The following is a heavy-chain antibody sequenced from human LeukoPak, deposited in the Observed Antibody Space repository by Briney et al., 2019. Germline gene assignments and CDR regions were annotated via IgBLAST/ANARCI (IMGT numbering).Heavy chain of an antibody. V-gene: IGHV1-2*02. J-gene: IGHJ4*02. CDR3: ARVLRFLEWSNGGFSDY. D-gene: IGHD3-3*01. Sequence: ASVKVSCKASGYTFTGYYMHWVRQAPGQGLEWMGWINPNSGGTNYAQKFQGRVTMTRDTSISTAYMELSRLRSDDTAVYYCARVLRFLEWSNGGFSDYWGQGTLVTVSS. CDR1: GYTFTGYY. CDR2: INPNSGGT.